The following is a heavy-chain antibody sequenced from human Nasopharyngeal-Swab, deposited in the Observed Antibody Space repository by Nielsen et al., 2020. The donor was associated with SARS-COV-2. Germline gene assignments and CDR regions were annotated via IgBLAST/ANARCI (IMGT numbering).Heavy chain of an antibody. V-gene: IGHV3-30*03. CDR3: ARDAPAHYGAFY. CDR1: GFTFSSFG. Sequence: RLSCAASGFTFSSFGMHWVRQAPGKGLEWVAFIAHDASNEYYGDSVKGRFSISRDSSKNTLYLQMDSLRGEDTAVYYCARDAPAHYGAFYWGRGTLVTVSS. J-gene: IGHJ4*02. CDR2: IAHDASNE. D-gene: IGHD4-17*01.